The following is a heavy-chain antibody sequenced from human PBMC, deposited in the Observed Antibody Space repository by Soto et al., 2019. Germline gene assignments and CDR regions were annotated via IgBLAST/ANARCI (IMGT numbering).Heavy chain of an antibody. Sequence: QVQLVESGGGVVQPGRSLRLSCAASGFTFSSYAMHWVRQAPGKGLEWVAVISYDGSNKYYADSVKGRFTISRDNSKNTLYLYLQMNGLRAEDTAVYYCARDRVSGSGSHKGYYYYYYGMDVWGQGTTVTVSS. CDR3: ARDRVSGSGSHKGYYYYYYGMDV. CDR1: GFTFSSYA. D-gene: IGHD3-10*01. J-gene: IGHJ6*02. CDR2: ISYDGSNK. V-gene: IGHV3-30-3*01.